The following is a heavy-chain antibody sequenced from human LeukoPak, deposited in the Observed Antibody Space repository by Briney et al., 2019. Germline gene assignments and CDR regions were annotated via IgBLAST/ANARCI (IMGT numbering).Heavy chain of an antibody. CDR3: ARGRDAYKVGY. J-gene: IGHJ4*02. V-gene: IGHV4-31*03. Sequence: TLSLTCTVSGGSISSFDSYWSWIRQHRGRGLEWIGCVYYSGSTYFNPSLKSRVTISVNTSKNQFSLNLSSVTAADTAVYYCARGRDAYKVGYWGQGTLVTVSS. CDR1: GGSISSFDSY. D-gene: IGHD5-24*01. CDR2: VYYSGST.